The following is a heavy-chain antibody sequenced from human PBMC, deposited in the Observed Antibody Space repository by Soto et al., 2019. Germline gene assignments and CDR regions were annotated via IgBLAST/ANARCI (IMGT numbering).Heavy chain of an antibody. V-gene: IGHV3-7*03. D-gene: IGHD6-6*01. Sequence: SMRLSYAASGFTFSSYWMSWVRQAPGKGLEWVANIKQDGSEQYYVDSVKGRFTISRDNAKNSLYLQMNSLRAGDTAVSYCARESYSSSFDPWAQGTLVTVSS. CDR2: IKQDGSEQ. J-gene: IGHJ5*02. CDR1: GFTFSSYW. CDR3: ARESYSSSFDP.